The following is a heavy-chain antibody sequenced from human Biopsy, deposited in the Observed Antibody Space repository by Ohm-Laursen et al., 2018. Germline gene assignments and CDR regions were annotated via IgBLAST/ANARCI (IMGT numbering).Heavy chain of an antibody. J-gene: IGHJ4*02. D-gene: IGHD4-23*01. CDR2: TSYTGYT. Sequence: PSETLSLTCAVSGGSFTGHYWSWIRQPPGKGLEWIGHTSYTGYTSYSASLKSRVTISVDTSRNHFSLRLSSLTAADTAVYYCARGSNDFGGLYFPRWGQGTLLTVSS. CDR1: GGSFTGHY. V-gene: IGHV4-59*11. CDR3: ARGSNDFGGLYFPR.